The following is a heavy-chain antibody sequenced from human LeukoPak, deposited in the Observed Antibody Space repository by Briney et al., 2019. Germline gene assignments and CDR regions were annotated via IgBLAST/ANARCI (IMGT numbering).Heavy chain of an antibody. V-gene: IGHV3-33*06. CDR3: AKSEGNFDY. CDR2: IWYDRNNK. Sequence: GRSLRLSCAASGFTFSNYGIHWVRQAPGKALEWVVVIWYDRNNKYYADSVKGRFTISRDNSKNTLYLQMNSLRAEDTAVYNCAKSEGNFDYWGQGTLVTVSS. J-gene: IGHJ4*02. CDR1: GFTFSNYG.